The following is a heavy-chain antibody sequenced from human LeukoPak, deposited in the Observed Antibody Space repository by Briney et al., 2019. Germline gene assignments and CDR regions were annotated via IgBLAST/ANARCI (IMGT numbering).Heavy chain of an antibody. CDR3: ARSVSYCSSTSCYGINFDY. V-gene: IGHV4-31*03. CDR1: GGSISSGGYY. J-gene: IGHJ4*02. Sequence: PAQTLSLTCTVSGGSISSGGYYWSWIRQHPGKGLEWIGYIYYSGSTYYNPSLKSRVTISVDTSKNQFSLKLSSVTAADTAVYYCARSVSYCSSTSCYGINFDYWGQGILVTVSS. D-gene: IGHD2-2*01. CDR2: IYYSGST.